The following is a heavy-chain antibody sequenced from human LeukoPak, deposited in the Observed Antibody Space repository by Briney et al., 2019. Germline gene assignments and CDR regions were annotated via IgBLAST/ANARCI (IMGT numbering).Heavy chain of an antibody. V-gene: IGHV4-61*09. Sequence: PSQTLSLTCTVSGGSISSGSYYWSWIRQPAGKRLEWIGHIYYSGSTNYNPSLKSRVTISVDTSKNQFSLKLSSVTAADTAVYYCARVYYGSGREFDYWGQGTLVTVSS. CDR3: ARVYYGSGREFDY. D-gene: IGHD3-10*01. J-gene: IGHJ4*02. CDR1: GGSISSGSYY. CDR2: IYYSGST.